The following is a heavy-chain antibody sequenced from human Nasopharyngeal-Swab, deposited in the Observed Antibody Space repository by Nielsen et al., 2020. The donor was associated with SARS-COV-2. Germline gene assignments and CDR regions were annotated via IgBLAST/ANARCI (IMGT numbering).Heavy chain of an antibody. Sequence: SETLSLTCIVSGDSMSRFWWSWIRQVPGKGLEWVGYISATGTTTYNPSLKSRATIFIDSSRRQFSLMLSSVTAADTAVYYCATDLDHFGGENRFDSWGQGTLVTVSS. D-gene: IGHD4-23*01. CDR3: ATDLDHFGGENRFDS. J-gene: IGHJ4*02. V-gene: IGHV4-4*08. CDR1: GDSMSRFW. CDR2: ISATGTT.